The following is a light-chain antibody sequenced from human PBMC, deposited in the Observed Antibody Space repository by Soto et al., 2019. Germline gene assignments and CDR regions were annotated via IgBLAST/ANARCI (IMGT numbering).Light chain of an antibody. Sequence: EIMMTQSPATLSVSPGERATLSCRASQSVSSNLAWYQQKPGQAPRLLIYDASTRATGIPARFSGGGSGTEFTLTISSLQSEDFAVYYCQQYYNWPQTFGQGTKVEI. V-gene: IGKV3-15*01. CDR3: QQYYNWPQT. CDR2: DAS. J-gene: IGKJ1*01. CDR1: QSVSSN.